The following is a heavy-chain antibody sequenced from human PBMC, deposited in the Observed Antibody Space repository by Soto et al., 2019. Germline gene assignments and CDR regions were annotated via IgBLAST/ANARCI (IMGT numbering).Heavy chain of an antibody. CDR2: IYYSGST. CDR3: AREGLTGTIGLYYYYGMYA. D-gene: IGHD1-7*01. J-gene: IGHJ6*02. CDR1: GGSISSYY. V-gene: IGHV4-59*01. Sequence: SETLSLTCTVSGGSISSYYWSWIRQPPGKGLEWIGYIYYSGSTNYNPSLKSRVTISVDTSKNQFSLKLSSVTAADTAVYYCAREGLTGTIGLYYYYGMYAWGQGTTVPVS.